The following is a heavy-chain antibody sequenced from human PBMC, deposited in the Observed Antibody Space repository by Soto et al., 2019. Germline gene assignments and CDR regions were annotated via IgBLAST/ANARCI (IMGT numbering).Heavy chain of an antibody. V-gene: IGHV3-21*01. CDR1: GFTFSNYN. J-gene: IGHJ4*02. Sequence: EVQLVESGGGLVKPGASLRLSCATSGFTFSNYNMNWVRQAPGKGLEWVASISSTSSYTYYADSVEGRFTISRDNARDSLYLQMNTLRVEDTAVYYCARPQGYDLFDYWGLGTLVTVSS. CDR3: ARPQGYDLFDY. CDR2: ISSTSSYT. D-gene: IGHD5-12*01.